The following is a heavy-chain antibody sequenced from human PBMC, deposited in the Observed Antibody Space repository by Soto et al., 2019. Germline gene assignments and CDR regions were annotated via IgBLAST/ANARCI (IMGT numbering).Heavy chain of an antibody. J-gene: IGHJ6*02. CDR1: GGCVSSGSYY. V-gene: IGHV4-61*01. CDR2: IYYSGST. Sequence: SETLSLTCTVSGGCVSSGSYYWSWIRQPPGKGLEWIGYIYYSGSTNYNPSLKSRVTISVDTSKNQFSLKLSSVTAADTAVYYCARLRPGYYGMDVWGQGTTVTVSS. CDR3: ARLRPGYYGMDV.